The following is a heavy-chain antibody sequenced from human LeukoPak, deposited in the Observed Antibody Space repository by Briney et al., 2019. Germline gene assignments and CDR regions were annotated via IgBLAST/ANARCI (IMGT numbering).Heavy chain of an antibody. CDR3: ARAYYYDSSGYYTRNFAFDI. CDR1: GFTFSNAW. Sequence: PGGSLRLSCAASGFTFSNAWMSWVRQAPGKGLEWVGRIKSKTDGGTTDYAAPVKGRFTISRDDSKNTLYLQMNSLKTEDTAVYYCARAYYYDSSGYYTRNFAFDIRGQGTMVTVSS. V-gene: IGHV3-15*01. J-gene: IGHJ3*02. CDR2: IKSKTDGGTT. D-gene: IGHD3-22*01.